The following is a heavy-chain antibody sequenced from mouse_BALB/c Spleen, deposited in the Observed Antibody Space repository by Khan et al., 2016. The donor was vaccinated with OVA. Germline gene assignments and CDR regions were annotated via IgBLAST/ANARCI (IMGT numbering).Heavy chain of an antibody. J-gene: IGHJ3*01. Sequence: QVQLQQSGAELVRPGASVKLSCKASRYTFTSFWMNWVKLRPGQSLEWIGMIDPSDNKTHYNQMFKDKATLTVDKSTNTAYMQLSSLTAEDSAVYFCARRGYGTSFAFWGQGTLVTVSP. D-gene: IGHD2-1*01. CDR1: RYTFTSFW. V-gene: IGHV1-61*01. CDR3: ARRGYGTSFAF. CDR2: IDPSDNKT.